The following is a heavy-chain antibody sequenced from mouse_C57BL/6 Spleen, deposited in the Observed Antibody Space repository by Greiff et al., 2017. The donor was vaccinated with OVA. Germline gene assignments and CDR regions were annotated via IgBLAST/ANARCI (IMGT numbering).Heavy chain of an antibody. CDR1: GFSLTSYG. Sequence: QVQLQQSGPGLVQPSQSLSITCTVSGFSLTSYGVHWVRQPPGKGLEWLGVIWSGGSTDYNAAFISRLSISKDNSKSQVFFKMNSLQADDTAIYYCAKNPMVTTDYAMDYWGQGTSVTVSS. CDR2: IWSGGST. J-gene: IGHJ4*01. V-gene: IGHV2-4*01. D-gene: IGHD2-2*01. CDR3: AKNPMVTTDYAMDY.